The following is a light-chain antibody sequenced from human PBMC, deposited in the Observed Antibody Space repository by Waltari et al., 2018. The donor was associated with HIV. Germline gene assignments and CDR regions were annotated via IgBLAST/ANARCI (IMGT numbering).Light chain of an antibody. V-gene: IGLV3-25*03. J-gene: IGLJ1*01. CDR3: QSADTSTSYDV. CDR2: KDS. Sequence: SFELTQPPSLSVFPGQTTTITCSGDALPNQYVYWYQQKSCLAPVLIIYKDSWRPAWIPERCSAASSERTATLTISGVQAEDEADYYCQSADTSTSYDVFGTGTKVTVL. CDR1: ALPNQY.